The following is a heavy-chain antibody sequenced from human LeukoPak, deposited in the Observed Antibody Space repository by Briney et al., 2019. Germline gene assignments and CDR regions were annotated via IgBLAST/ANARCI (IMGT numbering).Heavy chain of an antibody. V-gene: IGHV3-33*01. J-gene: IGHJ4*02. CDR2: IWYDGSNK. CDR3: ARGTREMLTEYYYFDY. D-gene: IGHD2/OR15-2a*01. CDR1: GFTFGGYG. Sequence: TGGSLRLSCAGSGFTFGGYGMHWFRQTPGKGLEWVAVIWYDGSNKYYADSVKGRFTISRDNSKNTLYLQMNSLRAEDTAVYYCARGTREMLTEYYYFDYWGQGTLVTVSS.